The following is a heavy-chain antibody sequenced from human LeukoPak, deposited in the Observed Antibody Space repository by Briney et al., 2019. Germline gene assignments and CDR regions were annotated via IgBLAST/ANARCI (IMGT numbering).Heavy chain of an antibody. CDR3: ARMGVSYYYDSSTYYPLAFDV. V-gene: IGHV4-38-2*02. D-gene: IGHD3-22*01. CDR2: IFHIGSI. Sequence: PSETLSLTSTDPGYSLRRGYYWGWIRQSPGKGLEWIATIFHIGSIYPSPSLKSPVTLSVDTSKNQFFLKLNSVNVADTAVYYCARMGVSYYYDSSTYYPLAFDVWGQGTVVTVSS. CDR1: GYSLRRGYY. J-gene: IGHJ3*01.